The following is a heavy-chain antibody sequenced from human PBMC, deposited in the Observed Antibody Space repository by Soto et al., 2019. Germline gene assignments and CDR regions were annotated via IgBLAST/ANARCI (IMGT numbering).Heavy chain of an antibody. CDR2: TIPIFGTA. D-gene: IGHD3-10*01. V-gene: IGHV1-69*01. Sequence: QVQLVQSGAEVKKPGSSVKVSCKASGGTFSSYAISWVRQAPGQGLEWMGGTIPIFGTANYAQKFQGRVTITADESTSTAYMELSSLRSEDTAVYYCARGGYYYGSGSYHPFDYWGQGTLVTVSS. CDR3: ARGGYYYGSGSYHPFDY. CDR1: GGTFSSYA. J-gene: IGHJ4*02.